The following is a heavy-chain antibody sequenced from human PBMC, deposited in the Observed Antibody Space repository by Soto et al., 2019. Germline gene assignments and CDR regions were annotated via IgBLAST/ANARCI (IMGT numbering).Heavy chain of an antibody. CDR3: ARDDDYGDNGLDY. Sequence: QVQLVESGRGVVQPGGSLRLSCAASGFTFGRHGMHWVRQAPGKGLEWVAVIGSDGRRDSYADSVKGRFTISRDNGQNTLYLQMNSLRAEDTAVYYCARDDDYGDNGLDYWGQGTLVIVSS. CDR2: IGSDGRRD. J-gene: IGHJ4*02. CDR1: GFTFGRHG. V-gene: IGHV3-33*01. D-gene: IGHD4-17*01.